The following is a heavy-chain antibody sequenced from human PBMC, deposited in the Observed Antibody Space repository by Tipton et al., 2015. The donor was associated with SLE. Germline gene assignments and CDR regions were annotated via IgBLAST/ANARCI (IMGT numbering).Heavy chain of an antibody. CDR1: DYSIRSGFY. V-gene: IGHV4-38-2*02. J-gene: IGHJ4*02. CDR2: IYYSGTT. D-gene: IGHD3-16*01. CDR3: ARHMITGGEFDY. Sequence: TLSLTCIVSDYSIRSGFYWAWIRQPPGKGLEWIGSIYYSGTTYYNPSLRSRVTISVDTSKEQFSLKLTSVTAADTAVYYCARHMITGGEFDYWGQGTLVTVSS.